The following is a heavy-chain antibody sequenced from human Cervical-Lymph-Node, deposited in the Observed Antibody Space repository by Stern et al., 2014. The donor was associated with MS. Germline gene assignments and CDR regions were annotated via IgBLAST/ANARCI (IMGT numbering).Heavy chain of an antibody. J-gene: IGHJ6*02. CDR1: GYTFTNYN. V-gene: IGHV1-8*01. Sequence: MQLVESGAEVKKPGASVKVSCKASGYTFTNYNIDWVRQAPGQGLEWMGWMNPNSGNQGYAQRFQGRVTMTRDTSTSTAYMELSILKAEDTAVYYCARVRFYGSGIYYALGDGMDVWGQGTTVTVSS. D-gene: IGHD3-10*01. CDR2: MNPNSGNQ. CDR3: ARVRFYGSGIYYALGDGMDV.